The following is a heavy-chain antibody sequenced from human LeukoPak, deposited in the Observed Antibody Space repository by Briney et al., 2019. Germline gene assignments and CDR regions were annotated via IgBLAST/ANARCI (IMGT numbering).Heavy chain of an antibody. D-gene: IGHD3-22*01. V-gene: IGHV4-39*07. Sequence: SETLSLTCTVSGGSISSSSYYWGWIRQPPGKGLEWIGRIYTSGSTNYNPSLKSRVTMSVDTSKNQFSLKLSSVTAADTAVYYCARGSRITMIVVVTSRDYFDYWGQGTLVTVSS. CDR3: ARGSRITMIVVVTSRDYFDY. CDR2: IYTSGST. CDR1: GGSISSSSYY. J-gene: IGHJ4*02.